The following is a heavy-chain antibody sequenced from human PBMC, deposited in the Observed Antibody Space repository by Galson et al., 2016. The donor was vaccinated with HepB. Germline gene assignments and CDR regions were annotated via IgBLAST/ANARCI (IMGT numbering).Heavy chain of an antibody. D-gene: IGHD4-17*01. V-gene: IGHV3-30-3*01. J-gene: IGHJ4*02. CDR2: ISYDGSNE. Sequence: SLRLSCAASGFTFSSYAMHRVRQAPGKGLEWVAVISYDGSNEYYADSVKGRFTISRDNSKNTLYLQMNSLRAEDTAVYYCARDLGDYGDRGASFDYWGQGTLVTVSS. CDR3: ARDLGDYGDRGASFDY. CDR1: GFTFSSYA.